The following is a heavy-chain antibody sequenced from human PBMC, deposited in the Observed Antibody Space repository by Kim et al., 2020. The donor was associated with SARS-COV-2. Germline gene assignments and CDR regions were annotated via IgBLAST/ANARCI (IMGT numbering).Heavy chain of an antibody. J-gene: IGHJ6*02. V-gene: IGHV3-30*04. CDR1: GFTFSSYA. Sequence: GGSLRLSCAASGFTFSSYAMHWVRQAPGKGLEWVAVISYDGSNKYYADSVKGRCTISRDNSKNTLYLQMNSLRAEDTAVYYCARENYYGSGSFYYYYYYGMDVWGQGTTVTVSS. CDR3: ARENYYGSGSFYYYYYYGMDV. CDR2: ISYDGSNK. D-gene: IGHD3-10*01.